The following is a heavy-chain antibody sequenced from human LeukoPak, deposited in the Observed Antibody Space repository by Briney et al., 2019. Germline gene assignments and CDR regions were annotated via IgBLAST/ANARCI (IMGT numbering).Heavy chain of an antibody. Sequence: ASVKVSCKASGHSFNDYAVQWVRQAPGQGLEWMGWISAGSGKTKYSHKFQGRITITMDTFATTAYMALSSLRSSDTAVYYCARQYDSRGYSPGYWGQGTLITVSS. D-gene: IGHD3-22*01. J-gene: IGHJ4*02. V-gene: IGHV1-3*01. CDR1: GHSFNDYA. CDR2: ISAGSGKT. CDR3: ARQYDSRGYSPGY.